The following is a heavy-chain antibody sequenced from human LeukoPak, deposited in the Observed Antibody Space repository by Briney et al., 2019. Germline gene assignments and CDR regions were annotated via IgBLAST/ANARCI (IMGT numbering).Heavy chain of an antibody. CDR2: IRYDGSNK. V-gene: IGHV3-30*02. J-gene: IGHJ4*02. CDR1: GFTFSSYG. CDR3: AKVAQQWLVVQSTIDY. Sequence: GGSLRLSCAASGFTFSSYGMHWVRQAPGKGLEWVAFIRYDGSNKYYADSVKGRFTISRDNSKNTLYLQMNSLRAEDTAVYYCAKVAQQWLVVQSTIDYWGQGTLVTVSS. D-gene: IGHD6-19*01.